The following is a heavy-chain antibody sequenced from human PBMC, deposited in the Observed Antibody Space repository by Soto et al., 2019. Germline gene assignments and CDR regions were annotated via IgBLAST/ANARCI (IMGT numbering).Heavy chain of an antibody. Sequence: EVQLLESGGGLVQPGGSLRLSCAASGFRFSSYAMSWVRQAPGKGLEWVSVITSSSDRTYFADSVKGRFTISRDNSKNTLYLQLNSLRAEDTATYYCTTGPVISEDYWGQGTLVTVSS. D-gene: IGHD3-10*01. CDR1: GFRFSSYA. CDR2: ITSSSDRT. V-gene: IGHV3-23*01. J-gene: IGHJ4*02. CDR3: TTGPVISEDY.